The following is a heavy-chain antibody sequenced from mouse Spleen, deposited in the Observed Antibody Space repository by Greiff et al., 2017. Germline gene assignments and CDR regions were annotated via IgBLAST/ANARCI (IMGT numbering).Heavy chain of an antibody. D-gene: IGHD2-14*01. Sequence: VQLQQSVAELVRPGASVKLSCTASGFNIKNTYMHWVKQRPEQGLEWIGWIDPENGDTEYASKFQGKATITADTSSNTAYLQLSSLTSEDTAVYYCTASYYRYGGYWGQGTTLTVSS. CDR2: IDPENGDT. CDR3: TASYYRYGGY. CDR1: GFNIKNTY. V-gene: IGHV14-4*01. J-gene: IGHJ2*01.